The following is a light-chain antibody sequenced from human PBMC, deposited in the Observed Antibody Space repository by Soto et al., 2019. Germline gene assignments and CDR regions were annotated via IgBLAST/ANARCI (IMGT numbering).Light chain of an antibody. CDR2: VAS. CDR1: QSVRSNF. Sequence: EIVLTQSPGTLSLSPGDRATLSCRASQSVRSNFLAWYQQKPGQAPKLLISVASSRATGIPDRFSCSGSGTDFTLTISRLYPEDFALYSCQQYGTSPGTFGQGPKLEIK. V-gene: IGKV3-20*01. CDR3: QQYGTSPGT. J-gene: IGKJ2*02.